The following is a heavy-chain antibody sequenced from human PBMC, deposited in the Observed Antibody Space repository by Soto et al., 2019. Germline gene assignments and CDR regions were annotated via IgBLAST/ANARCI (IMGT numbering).Heavy chain of an antibody. CDR1: GFTFRNLA. D-gene: IGHD3-22*01. CDR2: ISGSGGST. CDR3: AKDLPPLGYDSSGHDAFDI. V-gene: IGHV3-23*01. J-gene: IGHJ3*02. Sequence: PGGSLRLPCAASGFTFRNLAMSWVLQTPGKGLEWVSAISGSGGSTYYADSVKGRFTISRDNSKNTLYLQMNSLRAEDTAVYYCAKDLPPLGYDSSGHDAFDIWGQGTMVTVSS.